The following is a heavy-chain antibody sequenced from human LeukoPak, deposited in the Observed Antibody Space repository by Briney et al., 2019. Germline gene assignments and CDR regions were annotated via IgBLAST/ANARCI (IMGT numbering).Heavy chain of an antibody. V-gene: IGHV3-73*01. CDR2: IRSKANNKDK. D-gene: IGHD3-9*01. J-gene: IGHJ6*04. CDR3: TSTKPNYDILTGSAYYYYGMDV. CDR1: GFTFSGYA. Sequence: GGSLRLSCAASGFTFSGYAMHWVRQAPGKGLEWVARIRSKANNKDKAYSASVQGRFTISRDDSKNTAYLQMNSLKTEDTAVYYCTSTKPNYDILTGSAYYYYGMDVWGKGTTVTVSS.